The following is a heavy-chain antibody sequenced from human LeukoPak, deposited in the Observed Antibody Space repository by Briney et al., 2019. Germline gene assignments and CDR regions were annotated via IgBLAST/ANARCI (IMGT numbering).Heavy chain of an antibody. CDR2: LSGSGAST. CDR3: AKYLGKYSYGYSGLDY. Sequence: PGESLRLSCAASGFTFSSCAMTWVRQAPGKGLEWVSSLSGSGASTFYADSVKGRFTISRVNSKNTLSLQMSSLRAEDTAVYFCAKYLGKYSYGYSGLDYWGQGTLVTVSS. V-gene: IGHV3-23*01. D-gene: IGHD5-18*01. CDR1: GFTFSSCA. J-gene: IGHJ4*02.